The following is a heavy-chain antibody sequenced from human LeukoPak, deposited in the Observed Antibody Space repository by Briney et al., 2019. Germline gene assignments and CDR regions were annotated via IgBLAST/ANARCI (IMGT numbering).Heavy chain of an antibody. CDR1: GFTFSDHY. V-gene: IGHV3-72*01. Sequence: GGSLRLSCLASGFTFSDHYMDWVRQTPGKGLEWVGRARNKANSYIIEYAASVRGRFTISRDDSKNSIYLQLNSLKTEDTAVYYCTRVNLRTGERFFDYWGQGTLVTVSS. D-gene: IGHD7-27*01. CDR3: TRVNLRTGERFFDY. J-gene: IGHJ4*02. CDR2: ARNKANSYII.